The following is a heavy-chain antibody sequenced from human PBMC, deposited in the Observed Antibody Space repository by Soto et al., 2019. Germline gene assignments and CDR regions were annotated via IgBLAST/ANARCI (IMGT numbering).Heavy chain of an antibody. J-gene: IGHJ6*02. V-gene: IGHV1-69*01. CDR1: GGTFSTYA. CDR3: FFCYFYFFFLYFYLDV. D-gene: IGHD3-3*01. CDR2: FVHVFRTA. Sequence: QVQLVQSGAEVKKPGSSVKVSCKASGGTFSTYAISWVRQAPGQGLAWMGGFVHVFRTAKYAQNFQGRVTFFLDEFLITIYIDFFIFIFLFFFLFFFFFCYFYFFFLYFYLDVCGQGTTVAVSS.